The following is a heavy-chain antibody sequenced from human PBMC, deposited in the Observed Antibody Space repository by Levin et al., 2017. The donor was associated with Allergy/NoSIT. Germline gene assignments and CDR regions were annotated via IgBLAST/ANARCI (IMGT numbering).Heavy chain of an antibody. Sequence: QLGESLKISCAVSGFTFSSYWMTWVRQAPGKGLEWVANIKQDGSEKYYVDAVKGRFTISRDNAKNSRFLQMDSLRAEDTAVYYCARASIDYWGQGLLVTVSS. CDR2: IKQDGSEK. J-gene: IGHJ4*02. CDR3: ARASIDY. V-gene: IGHV3-7*04. D-gene: IGHD2-21*01. CDR1: GFTFSSYW.